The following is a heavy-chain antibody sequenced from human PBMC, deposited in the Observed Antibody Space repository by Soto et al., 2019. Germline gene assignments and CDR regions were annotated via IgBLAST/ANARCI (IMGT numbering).Heavy chain of an antibody. CDR1: GGSISSGGYY. Sequence: SETLSLTCTVSGGSISSGGYYWSWIRQHPGKGLEWIGYIYYSGSTYYNPSLKSRGTISVDTSKNQFSLKLSSVTAADTAVYYCASPIAVVTAATPGWYFEIWGRGTLVTVSS. CDR2: IYYSGST. CDR3: ASPIAVVTAATPGWYFEI. J-gene: IGHJ2*01. D-gene: IGHD2-2*01. V-gene: IGHV4-31*03.